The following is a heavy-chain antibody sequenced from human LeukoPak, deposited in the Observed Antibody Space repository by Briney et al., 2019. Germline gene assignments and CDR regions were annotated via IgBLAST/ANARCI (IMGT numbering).Heavy chain of an antibody. D-gene: IGHD3-16*01. CDR2: ISSGSAFI. CDR1: GFTFSSYS. Sequence: GGSLRLSCTASGFTFSSYSMNWVRQAPGKGLEWVSSISSGSAFIYYADSVKGRFTISRDNAKKSLYLQMNSLRAEDTAVYYCSRDLAVKGDRDAFDIWGQGTMVTVSP. CDR3: SRDLAVKGDRDAFDI. J-gene: IGHJ3*02. V-gene: IGHV3-21*01.